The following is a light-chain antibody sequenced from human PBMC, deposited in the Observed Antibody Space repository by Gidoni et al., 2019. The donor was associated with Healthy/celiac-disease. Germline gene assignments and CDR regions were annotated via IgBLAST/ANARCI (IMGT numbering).Light chain of an antibody. CDR3: QQSYSTPHT. CDR2: AAS. J-gene: IGKJ4*01. V-gene: IGKV1-39*01. Sequence: DPVYITCRASQSISSYLNWYQQKPGKAPKLLIYAASSLQSGVPSRFSGSGSGTDFTLTISSLQPEDFATYYCQQSYSTPHTFGGGTKVEIK. CDR1: QSISSY.